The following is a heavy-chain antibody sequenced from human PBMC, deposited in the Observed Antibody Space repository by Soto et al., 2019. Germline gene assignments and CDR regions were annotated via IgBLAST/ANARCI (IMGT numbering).Heavy chain of an antibody. CDR1: GYTFTSYG. Sequence: ASVKVSCKASGYTFTSYGISWVRQAPGQGLDWMGWISAYNGNTNYAQKVQCRVTMTTDTSTSTAYMELRSLRSDDTSLYYCAIDLGIAVAGLDFDYWCQGTPVTVSP. V-gene: IGHV1-18*01. D-gene: IGHD6-19*01. CDR3: AIDLGIAVAGLDFDY. CDR2: ISAYNGNT. J-gene: IGHJ4*02.